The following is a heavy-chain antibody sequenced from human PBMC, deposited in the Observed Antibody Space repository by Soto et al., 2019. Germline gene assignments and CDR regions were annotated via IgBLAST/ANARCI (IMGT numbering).Heavy chain of an antibody. CDR1: GFTFGSYA. CDR3: AKVRGPSYSYYSMGV. V-gene: IGHV3-23*01. Sequence: EVQLLESGGGLVQPGGSLRLSCAASGFTFGSYAMNWLRQAPGKGLECVSFIIGSGRATYYADSVKGRFTGSRDNSYNTLYVQMNSVRAEDAALYYSAKVRGPSYSYYSMGVRGKETTVTVSS. CDR2: IIGSGRAT. J-gene: IGHJ6*03. D-gene: IGHD3-16*01.